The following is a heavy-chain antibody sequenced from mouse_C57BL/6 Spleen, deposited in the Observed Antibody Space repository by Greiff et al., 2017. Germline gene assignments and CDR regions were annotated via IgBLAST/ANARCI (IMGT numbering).Heavy chain of an antibody. CDR1: GFTFSDYY. CDR2: INYDGSST. CDR3: ARDRWDVRYFDV. V-gene: IGHV5-16*01. J-gene: IGHJ1*03. D-gene: IGHD4-1*01. Sequence: EVKLVESEGGLVQPGSSMKLSCTASGFTFSDYYMAWVRQVPEKGLEWVANINYDGSSTYYLDSLKSRFIISRDNAKNILYLQMSSLKSEDTATYDCARDRWDVRYFDVWGTGTTVTVSS.